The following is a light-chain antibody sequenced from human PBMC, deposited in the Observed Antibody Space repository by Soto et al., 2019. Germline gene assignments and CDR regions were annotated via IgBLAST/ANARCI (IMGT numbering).Light chain of an antibody. CDR3: QHFSIYWA. Sequence: DIQMTQSPSTLSASVGDRVTITCRASQDINRWLAWYQQKPGKAPKILIYNADTLESGVPSRFSGSGYGTELILTISSLQNDDFETYYCQHFSIYWAFGQGTKVDIK. V-gene: IGKV1-5*01. J-gene: IGKJ1*01. CDR1: QDINRW. CDR2: NAD.